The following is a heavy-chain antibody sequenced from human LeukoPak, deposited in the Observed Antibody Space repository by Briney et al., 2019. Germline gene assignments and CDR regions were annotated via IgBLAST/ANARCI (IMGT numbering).Heavy chain of an antibody. CDR1: GYTFTNYY. CDR2: INPNSGGT. D-gene: IGHD3-10*01. J-gene: IGHJ6*02. CDR3: ARADGSGSFYGMDV. Sequence: GASVKVSCKASGYTFTNYYMYWVRQAPGQGLEWMGWINPNSGGTNYAQKFQGRVTMTRDTSINTAYMDLSRLRSDDTAVYYCARADGSGSFYGMDVWGQGTTVTVSS. V-gene: IGHV1-2*02.